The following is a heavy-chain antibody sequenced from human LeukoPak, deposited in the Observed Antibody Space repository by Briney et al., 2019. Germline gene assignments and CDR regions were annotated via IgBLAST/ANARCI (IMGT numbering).Heavy chain of an antibody. Sequence: GSLRLSCAASGFTFSAYGMHWVRQAPGKGLEWVAVIWNDGSNKYYTDSVKGRFTISRDNSKNTVYLQMNSLRAEDTAVYYCANSSDGSGSPFDHWGQGTLVTVSS. V-gene: IGHV3-33*06. CDR3: ANSSDGSGSPFDH. D-gene: IGHD3-22*01. CDR2: IWNDGSNK. CDR1: GFTFSAYG. J-gene: IGHJ4*01.